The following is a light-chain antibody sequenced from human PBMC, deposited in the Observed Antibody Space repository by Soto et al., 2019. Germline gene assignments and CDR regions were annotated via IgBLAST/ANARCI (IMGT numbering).Light chain of an antibody. V-gene: IGKV4-1*01. CDR1: QSVLYSSNNKNY. J-gene: IGKJ4*01. CDR2: WAS. Sequence: DIVMTQSPDSLAVSLGERATVNCESSQSVLYSSNNKNYLAWYQQRPGQPPRLLISWASTRESGVPDRFSGSGSGTDSTLTISSLQAEDVAVYYCQQYYSIPVTFGGGTKVEIK. CDR3: QQYYSIPVT.